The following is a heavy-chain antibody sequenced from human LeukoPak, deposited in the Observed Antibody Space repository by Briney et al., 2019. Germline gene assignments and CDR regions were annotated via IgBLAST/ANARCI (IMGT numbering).Heavy chain of an antibody. Sequence: GGSLRLSCAASGFTFSSYWMNWARQAPGKGLEWVASINHNGNVNYYVDSVKGRFTISRDNAKNSLYLQMNSLRAEDTAVYYCAREGDIVVVPAAPPPFDIWGQGTMVTVSS. CDR2: INHNGNVN. D-gene: IGHD2-2*01. V-gene: IGHV3-7*03. CDR1: GFTFSSYW. CDR3: AREGDIVVVPAAPPPFDI. J-gene: IGHJ3*02.